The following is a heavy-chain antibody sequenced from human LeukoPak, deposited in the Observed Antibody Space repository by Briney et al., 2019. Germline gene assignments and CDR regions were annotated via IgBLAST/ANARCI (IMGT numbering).Heavy chain of an antibody. CDR3: ARGSRIAAAGSHY. Sequence: ASVTVSCKASGYTFTGYYMDWVRQAPGQGLEWMGWINPNSGGTNYAQKFQGRVTMTRDTSISTAYMELSRLRSDDTAVYYCARGSRIAAAGSHYWGQGTLVTVSS. CDR1: GYTFTGYY. V-gene: IGHV1-2*02. CDR2: INPNSGGT. D-gene: IGHD6-13*01. J-gene: IGHJ4*02.